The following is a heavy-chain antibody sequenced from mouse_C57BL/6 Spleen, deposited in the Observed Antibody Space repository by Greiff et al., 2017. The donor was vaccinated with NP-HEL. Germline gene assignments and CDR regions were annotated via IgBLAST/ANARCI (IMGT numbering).Heavy chain of an antibody. J-gene: IGHJ1*03. V-gene: IGHV1-85*01. D-gene: IGHD1-1*01. Sequence: QVHVKQSGPELVKPGASVKLSCKASGYTFTSYDINWVKQRPGQGLEWIGWIYPRDGSTKYNEKFKGKATLTVDTSSSTAYMELHSLTSEDSAVYFCARDTTVVARYFDVRGTGTTVTVSS. CDR2: IYPRDGST. CDR1: GYTFTSYD. CDR3: ARDTTVVARYFDV.